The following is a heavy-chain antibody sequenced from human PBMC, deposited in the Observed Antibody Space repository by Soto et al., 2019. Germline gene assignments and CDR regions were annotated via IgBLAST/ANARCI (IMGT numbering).Heavy chain of an antibody. D-gene: IGHD6-13*01. V-gene: IGHV3-7*01. CDR3: XXXXXXXLVQKGNDY. Sequence: EVQLVESGGGLVQPGGSLRLSCAASGFTFSSYWMSWVRQAPGKGLEWVANIKQDGSEKYYVDSVKGRFTISRDNAKNXXXXXXXXXXXXXXXXXXXXXXXXXXLVQKGNDYWGQGTLVTVSS. J-gene: IGHJ4*02. CDR1: GFTFSSYW. CDR2: IKQDGSEK.